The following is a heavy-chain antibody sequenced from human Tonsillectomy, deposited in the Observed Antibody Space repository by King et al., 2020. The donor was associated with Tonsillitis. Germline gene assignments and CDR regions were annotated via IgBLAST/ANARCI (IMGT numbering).Heavy chain of an antibody. V-gene: IGHV3-15*01. D-gene: IGHD3-3*01. CDR3: TTRSRGYDFWSGYYPGYFDY. CDR1: GFTFSNAW. J-gene: IGHJ4*02. CDR2: IKSKTDGGAT. Sequence: VQLVESGGGLVKPGGSLRLSCAASGFTFSNAWMSWVRQAPGKGLEWFGRIKSKTDGGATAYAAPVKGRFTISREDSKNTLYLQLNSLKTEDTAVYYCTTRSRGYDFWSGYYPGYFDYWGQGTLVTVSS.